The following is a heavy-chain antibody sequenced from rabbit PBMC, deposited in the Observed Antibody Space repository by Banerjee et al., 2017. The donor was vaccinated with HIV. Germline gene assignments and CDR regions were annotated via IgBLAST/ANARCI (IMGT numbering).Heavy chain of an antibody. CDR3: ARGDYGDYGHFNL. D-gene: IGHD2-1*01. V-gene: IGHV1S40*01. CDR1: GFSLSNNYV. Sequence: QSLEESGGDLVQPEGSLTLTCTASGFSLSNNYVMCWVRQAPGKGLEWIACISTSTTTTWYASWAKGRFTISKTSSTTVTLQMTSLTAADTATYVCARGDYGDYGHFNLWGPGTLVTVS. CDR2: ISTSTTTT. J-gene: IGHJ4*01.